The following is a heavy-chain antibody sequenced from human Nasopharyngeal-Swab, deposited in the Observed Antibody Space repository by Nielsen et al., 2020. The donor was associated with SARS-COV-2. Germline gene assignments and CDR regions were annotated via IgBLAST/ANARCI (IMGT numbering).Heavy chain of an antibody. CDR1: GFTFYDYT. D-gene: IGHD2-15*01. Sequence: GESLKISCPASGFTFYDYTMHWVRQAPGKGLEWVSHISWDGGSTYYADSVKGRFTISRDNSRNSLYLQMNSLRTEDTALYYCAMIGGSVIDYWGQGTLVTVSS. J-gene: IGHJ4*02. V-gene: IGHV3-43*01. CDR3: AMIGGSVIDY. CDR2: ISWDGGST.